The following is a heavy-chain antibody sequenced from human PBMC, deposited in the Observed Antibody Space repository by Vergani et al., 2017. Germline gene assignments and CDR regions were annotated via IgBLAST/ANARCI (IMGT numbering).Heavy chain of an antibody. V-gene: IGHV4-34*01. CDR2: INHSGST. CDR1: GGSFSGYY. CDR3: ARLXRSPYPYYYYYIDV. Sequence: QVQLQQWGAGLLKPSETLALTCAVYGGSFSGYYWSWIRQPPGKGLEWIGEINHSGSTNYNPSLKSRVTISVDTSKNQFSLKLSSVTAADTAVYYCARLXRSPYPYYYYYIDVWGKGTTVTVSS. J-gene: IGHJ6*03.